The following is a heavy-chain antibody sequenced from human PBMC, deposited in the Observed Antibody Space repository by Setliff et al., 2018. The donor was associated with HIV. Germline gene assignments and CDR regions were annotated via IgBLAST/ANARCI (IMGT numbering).Heavy chain of an antibody. V-gene: IGHV3-53*01. CDR2: IYSDART. Sequence: PWGTLRLSCAASGFPVSGNYRTWVRQAPGKGLEWVSVIYSDARTFYADSVKGRFTISRDDSKNTVYLHMLSLRVDDTAADHCAKGVNWLDPWGQGTPVTVSS. J-gene: IGHJ5*02. D-gene: IGHD3-16*01. CDR3: AKGVNWLDP. CDR1: GFPVSGNY.